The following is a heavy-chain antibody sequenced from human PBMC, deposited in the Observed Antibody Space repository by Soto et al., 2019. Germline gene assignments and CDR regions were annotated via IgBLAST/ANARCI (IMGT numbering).Heavy chain of an antibody. CDR3: ARRYGVYFDY. Sequence: SETLSLTCTVSCGSISSYYWSWIRQPPGKGLEWIGYIYYSGSTNYNPSLKSRVTISVDTSKNQFSLKLSSVTAADTAVYYCARRYGVYFDYWGQGTQVTVPS. D-gene: IGHD4-17*01. CDR2: IYYSGST. CDR1: CGSISSYY. J-gene: IGHJ4*02. V-gene: IGHV4-59*08.